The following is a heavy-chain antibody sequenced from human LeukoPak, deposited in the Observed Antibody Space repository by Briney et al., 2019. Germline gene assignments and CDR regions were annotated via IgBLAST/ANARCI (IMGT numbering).Heavy chain of an antibody. D-gene: IGHD3-16*02. V-gene: IGHV4-59*01. CDR3: ARGRLDYVWGSYRYHLDY. CDR1: GGSFSGYY. J-gene: IGHJ4*02. CDR2: IYYSGST. Sequence: SETLSLTCAVYGGSFSGYYWSWIRQPPGKGLEWIGYIYYSGSTNYNPSLKSRVTISVDTSKNQFSLKLSSVTAADTAVYYCARGRLDYVWGSYRYHLDYWGQGTLVTVSS.